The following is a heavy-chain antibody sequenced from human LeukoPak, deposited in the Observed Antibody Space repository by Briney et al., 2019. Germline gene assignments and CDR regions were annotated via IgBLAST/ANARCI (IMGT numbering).Heavy chain of an antibody. CDR1: GFTFSTYA. J-gene: IGHJ4*02. V-gene: IGHV3-23*01. CDR2: ISGDGGTA. Sequence: PGGSLRLSCDASGFTFSTYAMTWVRQAPGSGLEWVSAISGDGGTAYYADSVKGRFTISRDNSKNTLYLQMNSLRAEDTAVYYCAKDLRFLEWLLENYVDYWGQGTLVTVSS. D-gene: IGHD3-3*01. CDR3: AKDLRFLEWLLENYVDY.